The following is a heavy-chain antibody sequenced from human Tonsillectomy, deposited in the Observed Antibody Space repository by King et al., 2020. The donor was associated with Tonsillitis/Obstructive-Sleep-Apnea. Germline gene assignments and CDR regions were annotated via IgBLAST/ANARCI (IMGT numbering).Heavy chain of an antibody. CDR1: GFTFNNYN. Sequence: VQLVESGGGLVKPGGSLRLSCAASGFTFNNYNMNWVCQAPGKGLGLVSSISTSSSYIYYADSVKGRFTISRDNAKNSLYLQVNSLRAEDTAVYYCARGGSGTFDIWGQGTMITVSS. J-gene: IGHJ3*02. D-gene: IGHD6-19*01. CDR2: ISTSSSYI. V-gene: IGHV3-21*01. CDR3: ARGGSGTFDI.